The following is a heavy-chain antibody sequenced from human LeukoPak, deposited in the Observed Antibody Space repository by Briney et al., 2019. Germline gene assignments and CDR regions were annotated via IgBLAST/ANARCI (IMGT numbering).Heavy chain of an antibody. CDR1: GFTFDFSSSW. V-gene: IGHV3-7*01. CDR2: IQPDGSEQ. D-gene: IGHD6-13*01. CDR3: AKSLYSSSWYADAFDI. Sequence: GGSLRLSCAASGFTFDFSSSWMSWVRQAPGKGLEWVGNIQPDGSEQYPVDSVKGRFTISRDNSRKLLFLQMNSLRAEDTAVYYCAKSLYSSSWYADAFDIWGQGTMVTVSS. J-gene: IGHJ3*02.